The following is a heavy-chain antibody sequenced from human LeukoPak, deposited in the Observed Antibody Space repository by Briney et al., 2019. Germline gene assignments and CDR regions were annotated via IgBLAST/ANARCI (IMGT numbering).Heavy chain of an antibody. CDR2: INHSGST. V-gene: IGHV4-34*01. CDR3: ARGRLTSCYDY. J-gene: IGHJ4*02. D-gene: IGHD2-2*01. CDR1: GGSFRGFY. Sequence: PSETPSLTSAGYGGSFRGFYWRWVRQPPGEGLEWIGEINHSGSTNYNPSLKSRVTISVDTSKNQFSLKLSSVTAADTAVYYCARGRLTSCYDYWGQGTLVTVSS.